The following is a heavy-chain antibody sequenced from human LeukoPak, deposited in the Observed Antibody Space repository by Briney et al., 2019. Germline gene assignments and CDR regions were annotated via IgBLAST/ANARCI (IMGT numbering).Heavy chain of an antibody. V-gene: IGHV3-48*03. CDR2: ISTGGSAI. D-gene: IGHD6-19*01. CDR3: ARVAVAGVAPLLDY. J-gene: IGHJ4*02. CDR1: GFTFSSYE. Sequence: GGSLRLSCAASGFTFSSYEMNWVRQAPGKGLEWVSYISTGGSAIYYADSVKGRFTISRDNSKNTLYLQMNSLRAEDTAVYYCARVAVAGVAPLLDYWGQGTLVTVSS.